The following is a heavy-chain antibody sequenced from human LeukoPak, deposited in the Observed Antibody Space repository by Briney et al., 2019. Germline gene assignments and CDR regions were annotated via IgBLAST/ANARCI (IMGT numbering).Heavy chain of an antibody. CDR1: GFTFSTYW. V-gene: IGHV3-7*01. CDR2: TNQDGSEK. J-gene: IGHJ6*02. Sequence: PGGSLRLSCAASGFTFSTYWMSWVRQAPGKGLEWVANTNQDGSEKNYVDSVKGRFTISRDNAKNSLSLQMNSLRAEDTAVYYCGRDMDVWGQGTTVIVSS. CDR3: GRDMDV.